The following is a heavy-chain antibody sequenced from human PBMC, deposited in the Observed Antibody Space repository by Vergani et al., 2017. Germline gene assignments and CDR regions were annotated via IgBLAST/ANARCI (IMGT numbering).Heavy chain of an antibody. CDR3: ARDQAGTGWFDP. Sequence: QLQLQESGPGLVKPSETLSLTCTVSGGSISSSSYYWGWIRQPPGKGLEWIGSIYYSGSTYYNPSLKSRVTISVDTSKNQFSLKLSSVTGADTAVYYCARDQAGTGWFDPWGQGTLVTVSS. D-gene: IGHD6-13*01. J-gene: IGHJ5*02. CDR1: GGSISSSSYY. V-gene: IGHV4-39*07. CDR2: IYYSGST.